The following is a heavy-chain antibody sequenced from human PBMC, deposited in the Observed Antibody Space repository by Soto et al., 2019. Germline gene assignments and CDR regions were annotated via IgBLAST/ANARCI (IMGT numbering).Heavy chain of an antibody. D-gene: IGHD5-12*01. CDR3: AKSSADGSFDY. CDR2: ISYDGSNK. Sequence: QVQLVESGGGVVQPGRSLRLSCAASGFTFSSYGMHWVRQAPGKGLEWVAVISYDGSNKYYADSVKGRFTISRDNSKNTLYLQMNSLRAEDTAVYYCAKSSADGSFDYWGQGTLVTVSS. J-gene: IGHJ4*02. CDR1: GFTFSSYG. V-gene: IGHV3-30*18.